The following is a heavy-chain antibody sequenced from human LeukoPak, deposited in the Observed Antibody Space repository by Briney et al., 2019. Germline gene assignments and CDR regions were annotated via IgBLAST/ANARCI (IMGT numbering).Heavy chain of an antibody. J-gene: IGHJ4*02. D-gene: IGHD2-8*01. V-gene: IGHV3-21*01. Sequence: TPGGSLRLPCAASGFSFSSYSIHWLRQAPGKGLEWVSSISSSSSFIYYADSVRGRFTISRDNAKNSLYLQMNSLRAEDTAVYYCARSSFNDYFHYWGQGTLVTVSS. CDR1: GFSFSSYS. CDR2: ISSSSSFI. CDR3: ARSSFNDYFHY.